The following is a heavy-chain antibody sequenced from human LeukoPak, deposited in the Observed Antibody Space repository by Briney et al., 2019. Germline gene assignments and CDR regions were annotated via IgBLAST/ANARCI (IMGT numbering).Heavy chain of an antibody. CDR3: ARDLDRYYFDY. Sequence: GGSLRLSCGASGFTFGTYWMHWVRQAPGKGLVWVSRINTVGSSTTYADSVKGRFTISRDNAKNTLYLQMNSLRAEDTAVYYCARDLDRYYFDYWGQGTLVTVSS. CDR1: GFTFGTYW. V-gene: IGHV3-74*01. CDR2: INTVGSST. J-gene: IGHJ4*02.